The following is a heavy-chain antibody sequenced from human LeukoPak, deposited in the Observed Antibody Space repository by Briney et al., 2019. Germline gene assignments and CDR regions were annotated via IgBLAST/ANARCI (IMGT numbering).Heavy chain of an antibody. CDR2: IYYSGST. J-gene: IGHJ5*02. CDR1: GGSISSYY. V-gene: IGHV4-59*08. D-gene: IGHD2-21*02. CDR3: ARLKLEVVTAIYWFDP. Sequence: SETLSLTCTVSGGSISSYYWSWIRQPPGKGLEWIGYIYYSGSTNYNPSFKSRVTISVDTSKSQFSLKLSSVTAADTAVYYCARLKLEVVTAIYWFDPWGQGTRVTVSS.